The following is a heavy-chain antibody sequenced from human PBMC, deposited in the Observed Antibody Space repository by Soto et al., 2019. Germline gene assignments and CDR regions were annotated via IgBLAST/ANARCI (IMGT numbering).Heavy chain of an antibody. J-gene: IGHJ4*02. CDR2: IYHSGST. V-gene: IGHV4-4*02. Sequence: KPSETLSLTCAVSGGSISSSNWWSWVRQPPGKGLEWIGEIYHSGSTGYNPSLKTRLSMSVDRSKNQFTLRLTSVTAADTAVYFCATESGSTYGYFDYWGQGTQVTVSS. CDR1: GGSISSSNW. CDR3: ATESGSTYGYFDY. D-gene: IGHD4-17*01.